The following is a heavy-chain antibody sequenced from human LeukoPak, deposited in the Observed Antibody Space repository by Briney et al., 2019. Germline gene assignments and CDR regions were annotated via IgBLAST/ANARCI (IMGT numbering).Heavy chain of an antibody. D-gene: IGHD2-21*01. CDR2: ISSSGSPI. J-gene: IGHJ4*02. V-gene: IGHV3-48*03. CDR3: ARDKGGSGDGTV. CDR1: GFTFSSYE. Sequence: GGSLRLSCAASGFTFSSYEMHWVRQAPGKGLEWVSYISSSGSPIYYADSVKGRFTISRDESKNTLYLQMNSLRVEDTAVYYCARDKGGSGDGTVWGQGTLVTVSS.